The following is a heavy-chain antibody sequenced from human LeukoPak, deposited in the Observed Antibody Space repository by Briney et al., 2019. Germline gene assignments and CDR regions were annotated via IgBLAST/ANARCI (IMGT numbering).Heavy chain of an antibody. D-gene: IGHD3-22*01. CDR2: INPSGGST. V-gene: IGHV1-46*01. J-gene: IGHJ4*02. Sequence: ASVKVSCKASGYTFTSYYMHWVRPAPGQGLEWMGIINPSGGSTSYAQKFQGRVTMTRDTSTSTVYMELSSLRSEDTAVYYCARGGYYYESSGYSYFDYWGQGTLVTVSS. CDR1: GYTFTSYY. CDR3: ARGGYYYESSGYSYFDY.